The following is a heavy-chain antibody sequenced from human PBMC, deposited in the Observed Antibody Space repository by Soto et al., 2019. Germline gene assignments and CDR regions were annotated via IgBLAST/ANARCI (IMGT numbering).Heavy chain of an antibody. V-gene: IGHV3-30-3*01. J-gene: IGHJ4*02. D-gene: IGHD2-15*01. CDR1: GFTFSSYA. Sequence: GGSLRLSCAAFGFTFSSYAMHWVRQAPGKGLEWVAVISYDGSNKYYADSVKGRFTISRDNSKNTLYLQMNSLRAEDTAVYYCGGDRYCSGGSCSWGFDNWGQGTLVPVSP. CDR2: ISYDGSNK. CDR3: GGDRYCSGGSCSWGFDN.